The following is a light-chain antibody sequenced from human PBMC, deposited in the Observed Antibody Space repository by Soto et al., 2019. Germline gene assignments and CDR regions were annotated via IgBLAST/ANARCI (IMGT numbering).Light chain of an antibody. CDR2: SNN. V-gene: IGLV1-44*01. CDR3: AAWDDSLNGVL. CDR1: SSNIGSNT. Sequence: QSVLTQPPSASGTPGQRVTISCSGSSSNIGSNTVNWYQQLPGTAPKLLIYSNNHRPSGVPDRFSGSKSGTSASLAISGLQSEDEADYFCAAWDDSLNGVLFGGGTKVTVL. J-gene: IGLJ2*01.